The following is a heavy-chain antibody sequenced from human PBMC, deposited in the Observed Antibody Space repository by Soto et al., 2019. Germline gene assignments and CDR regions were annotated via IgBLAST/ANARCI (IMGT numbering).Heavy chain of an antibody. CDR1: GFTFSSYW. D-gene: IGHD4-4*01. J-gene: IGHJ6*03. CDR2: INSDGSST. Sequence: GGSLRLSCAASGFTFSSYWMHWVRQAPGKGLVWVSRINSDGSSTSYADSVKGRVTISRDNAKNTLYLQMNSLTAEDTAVYYCARPTVTNIYYYYYYMDVWGKATTVTVSS. V-gene: IGHV3-74*01. CDR3: ARPTVTNIYYYYYYMDV.